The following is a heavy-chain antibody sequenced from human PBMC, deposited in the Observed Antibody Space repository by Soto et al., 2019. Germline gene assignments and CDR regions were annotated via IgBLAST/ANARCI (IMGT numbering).Heavy chain of an antibody. D-gene: IGHD1-26*01. CDR1: GFTFNSYG. CDR2: ISYDSTKT. V-gene: IGHV3-30*03. J-gene: IGHJ6*02. CDR3: ARTRSAWSDFHYYSLDV. Sequence: GGSPRLSCAASGFTFNSYGMHWVRQGPGNGLEWVAFISYDSTKTYYADSVKGRFTISRDNSNSALYVQMNSLTGEDTAVYYCARTRSAWSDFHYYSLDVWGQGTTVTVSS.